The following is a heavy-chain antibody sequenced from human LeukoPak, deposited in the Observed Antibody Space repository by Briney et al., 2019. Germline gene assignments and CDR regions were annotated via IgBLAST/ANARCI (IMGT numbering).Heavy chain of an antibody. CDR1: GGSISSSNW. D-gene: IGHD3-22*01. CDR3: AITPGPFDSTRNYYPFDY. Sequence: SGTLSLTCAVSGGSISSSNWWSWVRQPPGKGLEWIGEIYHSGSTNYNPSLKSRVTISVDKSKNQFSLKLNSVTAADTAVYHCAITPGPFDSTRNYYPFDYWGQGTLVTVSS. V-gene: IGHV4-4*02. CDR2: IYHSGST. J-gene: IGHJ4*02.